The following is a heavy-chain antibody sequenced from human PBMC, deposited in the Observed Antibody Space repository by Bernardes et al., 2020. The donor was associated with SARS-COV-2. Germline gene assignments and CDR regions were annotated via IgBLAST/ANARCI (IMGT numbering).Heavy chain of an antibody. D-gene: IGHD5-18*01. CDR3: AREYTYGFAS. J-gene: IGHJ4*02. CDR1: GFTFRSSV. CDR2: LSTGGSTQ. V-gene: IGHV3-48*03. Sequence: GGSLRLSCAASGFTFRSSVMNWVRQAPGKGLAWVSYLSTGGSTQYYADSVKGRFTISRDNAKNSLYLQMNSLRAEDTAVYYCAREYTYGFASWGQGTLVTVSS.